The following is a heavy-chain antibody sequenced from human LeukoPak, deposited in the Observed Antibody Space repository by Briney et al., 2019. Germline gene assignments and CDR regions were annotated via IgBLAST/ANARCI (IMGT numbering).Heavy chain of an antibody. CDR2: ISESSSFI. CDR1: GLPFNTYG. D-gene: IGHD2-8*01. CDR3: ARQRGYCRSGVCRGWFDP. V-gene: IGHV3-21*01. J-gene: IGHJ5*02. Sequence: GRSLRLSCAVSGLPFNTYGMNWVRQAPGKGLEWVSSISESSSFIQYADSLKGRFALSRDNAKSSLYLQMNSLRAEDTAVYYCARQRGYCRSGVCRGWFDPWGEGTLVTVSS.